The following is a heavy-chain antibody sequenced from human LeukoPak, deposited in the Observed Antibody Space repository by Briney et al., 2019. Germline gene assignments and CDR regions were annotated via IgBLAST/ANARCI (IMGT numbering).Heavy chain of an antibody. V-gene: IGHV3-23*01. J-gene: IGHJ4*02. D-gene: IGHD6-19*01. CDR1: GFTFSTYS. CDR3: AKDVVPDSGWDLDH. Sequence: GGSLRLSCAASGFTFSTYSMTWVRQAPGKGLEWVPSIYNSGARTFYADSVKGRFTFSRDNYKNTLYLEMNSLRAEDTAIYFCAKDVVPDSGWDLDHWGQGTLVTVSS. CDR2: IYNSGART.